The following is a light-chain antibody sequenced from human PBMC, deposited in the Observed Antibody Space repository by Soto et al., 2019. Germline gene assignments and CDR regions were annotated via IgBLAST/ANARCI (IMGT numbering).Light chain of an antibody. CDR2: GAS. CDR1: QDISNF. V-gene: IGKV1-27*01. J-gene: IGKJ3*01. CDR3: QKYNSAPFT. Sequence: DIQMTQSPSSLSASVGDRVTITCRASQDISNFLVWFQQKPAKVPNLLVYGASTLQSGVPSRFSCSGSGTDFTLTISSLQPEDVATYFCQKYNSAPFTFGPGTTVDIK.